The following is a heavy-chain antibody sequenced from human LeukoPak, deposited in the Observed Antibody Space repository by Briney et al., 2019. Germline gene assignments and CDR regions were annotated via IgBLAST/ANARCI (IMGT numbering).Heavy chain of an antibody. CDR1: GDIFGNFG. CDR2: IIPTFGTT. D-gene: IGHD3-22*01. CDR3: AKGFYDSSGYYLDEEEYFDY. V-gene: IGHV1-69*13. Sequence: SVKVSCKASGDIFGNFGFNWVRRAPGQGLEWMGGIIPTFGTTHYTEKFQGRVTITADESTSTAYMELTSLRAEDTAVYYCAKGFYDSSGYYLDEEEYFDYWGQGTLVTVSS. J-gene: IGHJ4*02.